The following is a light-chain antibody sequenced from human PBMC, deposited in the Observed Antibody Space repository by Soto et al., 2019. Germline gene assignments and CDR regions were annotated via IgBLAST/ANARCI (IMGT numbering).Light chain of an antibody. CDR2: DDN. Sequence: SGSDPPGQNVTISCSGLTTQIGGNSVSWYQQLQGTAPKLLIYDDNKRPSGIPDRFSGSKSGTSATLGITGFQTGDEADYYCGSWDSSLSAYVFGTGTKDTVL. CDR1: TTQIGGNS. CDR3: GSWDSSLSAYV. J-gene: IGLJ1*01. V-gene: IGLV1-51*01.